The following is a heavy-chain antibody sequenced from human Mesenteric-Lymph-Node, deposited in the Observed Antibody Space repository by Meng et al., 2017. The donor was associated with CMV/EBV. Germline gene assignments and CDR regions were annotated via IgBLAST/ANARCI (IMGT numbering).Heavy chain of an antibody. J-gene: IGHJ4*02. CDR1: GYTFTGYY. Sequence: ASVKVSCQASGYTFTGYYMHWVRQAPGQGLEWMGWINPNSGATKYAQKFQGRITMTRHTTISTAYKDLSRLRPDDKAVDYCARCGSYDLCAFDNWGQGALVTVSS. D-gene: IGHD1-26*01. CDR3: ARCGSYDLCAFDN. CDR2: INPNSGAT. V-gene: IGHV1-2*02.